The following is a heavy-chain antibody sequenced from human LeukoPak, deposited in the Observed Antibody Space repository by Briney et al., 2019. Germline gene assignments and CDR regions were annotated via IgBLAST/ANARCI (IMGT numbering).Heavy chain of an antibody. Sequence: SETLSPTCTVSGGSISSYYWSWIRQPPGKGLEWIGYIYYSGSTNYNPSLKSRVTISVDTSKNQFSLKLSSVTAADTAVYYCARDDYDDYYYYGMDVWGQGTTVTVSS. D-gene: IGHD4-17*01. CDR3: ARDDYDDYYYYGMDV. CDR2: IYYSGST. V-gene: IGHV4-59*01. CDR1: GGSISSYY. J-gene: IGHJ6*02.